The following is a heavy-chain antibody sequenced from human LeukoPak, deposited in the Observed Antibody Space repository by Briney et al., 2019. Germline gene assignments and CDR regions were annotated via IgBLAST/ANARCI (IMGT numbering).Heavy chain of an antibody. D-gene: IGHD3-22*01. CDR2: IKSKTDGGTT. Sequence: GGSLRLSCAASGFTFSNAWMSWVRQAPGKGLEWVGRIKSKTDGGTTDYAAPVKGRFTISRDDSKNTLYLQMNSLKTEDTAVYYCTTAEDWYYYDSSGYFYWGQGTLVTVSS. V-gene: IGHV3-15*01. CDR1: GFTFSNAW. CDR3: TTAEDWYYYDSSGYFY. J-gene: IGHJ4*02.